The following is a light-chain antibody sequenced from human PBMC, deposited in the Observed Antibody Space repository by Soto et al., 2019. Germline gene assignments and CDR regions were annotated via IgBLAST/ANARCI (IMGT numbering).Light chain of an antibody. CDR3: CSYAGNSYV. CDR2: EVS. Sequence: QSALTQPASVSGSPGQSITISCTGTSSDVGGYDYVSWYQLHPGKAPKLMVFEVSNRPSGVSYRFSGSKSGNTASLTISGLQPDDEADYYCCSYAGNSYVFGTGTKVTVL. CDR1: SSDVGGYDY. J-gene: IGLJ1*01. V-gene: IGLV2-14*01.